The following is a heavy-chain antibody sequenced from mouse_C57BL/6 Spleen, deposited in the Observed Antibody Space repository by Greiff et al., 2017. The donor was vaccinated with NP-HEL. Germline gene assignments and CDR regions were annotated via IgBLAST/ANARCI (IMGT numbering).Heavy chain of an antibody. Sequence: QVQLQQSGAELVRPGASVTLSCKASGYTFTDYEMHWVKQTPVHGLEWIGAIDPETGGTAYNQKFKGKAILTADKSSSTAYMELRSLTSEDSAVYYCTIWLRREGNFDYWGQGTTLTVSS. CDR3: TIWLRREGNFDY. J-gene: IGHJ2*01. D-gene: IGHD2-2*01. CDR1: GYTFTDYE. CDR2: IDPETGGT. V-gene: IGHV1-15*01.